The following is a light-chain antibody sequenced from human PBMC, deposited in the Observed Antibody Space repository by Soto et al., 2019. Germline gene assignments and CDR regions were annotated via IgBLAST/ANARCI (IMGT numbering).Light chain of an antibody. Sequence: EIVLTQSPGTLSLSPGERATLSCRASQSVSSSYLAWYQQKPGQAPRLLIYGASSSATGIPDRFSGSGSGTDFTLTISRLEPEDYAVYYCQQYYTFGPGTKVDIK. V-gene: IGKV3-20*01. CDR1: QSVSSSY. J-gene: IGKJ3*01. CDR3: QQYYT. CDR2: GAS.